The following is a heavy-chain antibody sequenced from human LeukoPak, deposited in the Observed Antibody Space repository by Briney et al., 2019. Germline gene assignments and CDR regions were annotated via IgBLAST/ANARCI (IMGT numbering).Heavy chain of an antibody. V-gene: IGHV4-59*08. J-gene: IGHJ6*02. CDR2: IYYSGST. CDR1: GGSISSYY. CDR3: ARLEGLAVAGTNYYYGMDV. Sequence: SETLSLTCTVSGGSISSYYWSWIRQPPGKGLEWIGYIYYSGSTNYNPSLKSRVTISVDTSKNQFSLKLSSVTAADTAVYYCARLEGLAVAGTNYYYGMDVWGQGTTVTVSS. D-gene: IGHD6-19*01.